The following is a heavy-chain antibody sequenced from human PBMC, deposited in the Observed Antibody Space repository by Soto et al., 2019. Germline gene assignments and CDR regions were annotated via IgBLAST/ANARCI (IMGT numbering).Heavy chain of an antibody. Sequence: QVKLVQSGTEVKKPGASLKVSCKASGYSFATSGISWVRQAPGQGRQWTGWISVYNGNTNYDQKLHDRVTMTTDTSTTTAYLELRSLRSDDTAVYYCARAGQYYDSSGYVNWGQGTLVTVSS. V-gene: IGHV1-18*01. CDR3: ARAGQYYDSSGYVN. J-gene: IGHJ4*02. CDR2: ISVYNGNT. D-gene: IGHD3-22*01. CDR1: GYSFATSG.